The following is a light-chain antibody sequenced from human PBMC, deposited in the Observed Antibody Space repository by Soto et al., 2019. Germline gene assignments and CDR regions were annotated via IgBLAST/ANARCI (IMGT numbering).Light chain of an antibody. CDR3: QQSYSRPRT. V-gene: IGKV1-39*01. J-gene: IGKJ1*01. Sequence: DIPMTQSPSSLSAYVGDRVTITCRASQSISSYLNWYQQKPGKAPNLLMYTTSSLETGVPPRFSGSGSGTDFTLTISSLQPEDFATYFCQQSYSRPRTFGQGTKVEI. CDR2: TTS. CDR1: QSISSY.